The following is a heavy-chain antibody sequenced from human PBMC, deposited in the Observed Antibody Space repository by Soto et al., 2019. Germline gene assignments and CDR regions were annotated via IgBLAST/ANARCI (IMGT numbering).Heavy chain of an antibody. J-gene: IGHJ4*02. Sequence: QMQLVESGGGVVQPGGSLRLSCAASGFTFGAYGMHWVRQAPGKGLEWVAMIYYDGSNKYYADSMKGRFTISRDNSKNTLFLQMNSLRAEDTAVYYCARVGGTVTSDYWGQGTLVNFSS. D-gene: IGHD4-17*01. CDR3: ARVGGTVTSDY. CDR2: IYYDGSNK. V-gene: IGHV3-33*01. CDR1: GFTFGAYG.